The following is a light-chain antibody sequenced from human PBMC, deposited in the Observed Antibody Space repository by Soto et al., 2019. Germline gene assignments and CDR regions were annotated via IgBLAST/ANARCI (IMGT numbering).Light chain of an antibody. Sequence: EIVMTQSPATLSVSPGERATLSCRASQSINNNLAWYQQKRGQGPRLLIYGASSRATGTPARFSGSGSGTAFTLTISSLQSEDFAIYYGQQYNDWPLTFGGGTKVEIK. CDR3: QQYNDWPLT. J-gene: IGKJ4*01. CDR2: GAS. V-gene: IGKV3-15*01. CDR1: QSINNN.